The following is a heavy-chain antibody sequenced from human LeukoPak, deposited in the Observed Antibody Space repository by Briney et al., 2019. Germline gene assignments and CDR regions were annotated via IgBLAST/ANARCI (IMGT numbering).Heavy chain of an antibody. CDR2: IGTRSDDT. J-gene: IGHJ3*02. V-gene: IGHV3-23*01. CDR1: GFTFSTHA. Sequence: PGGSLRLSCTASGFTFSTHAMTWVRQAPGKGLEWVSSIGTRSDDTYYADSMKGRFTFSRDNSKNTLYLQMDSLRAEDTAVYYCAKHDYGNFKAYDIWGQGTTVTVSS. D-gene: IGHD3-16*01. CDR3: AKHDYGNFKAYDI.